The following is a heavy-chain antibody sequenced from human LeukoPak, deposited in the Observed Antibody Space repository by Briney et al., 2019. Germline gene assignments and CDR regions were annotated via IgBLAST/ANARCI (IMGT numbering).Heavy chain of an antibody. CDR3: ARDRSGSYRTSGFDY. CDR1: GFTFSDYY. CDR2: ISSSGSTI. Sequence: GGSLRLSCAASGFTFSDYYMSWIRQAPGKGLEWVSYISSSGSTIYYADSVKGRFTISRDNAKSSLYLQMNSLRAEDTAVYYCARDRSGSYRTSGFDYWGQGTLVTVSS. V-gene: IGHV3-11*01. D-gene: IGHD1-26*01. J-gene: IGHJ4*02.